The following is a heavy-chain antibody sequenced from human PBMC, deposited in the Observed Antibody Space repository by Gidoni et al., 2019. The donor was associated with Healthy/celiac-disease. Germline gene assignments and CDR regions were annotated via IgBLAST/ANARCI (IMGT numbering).Heavy chain of an antibody. CDR2: IYTSGST. J-gene: IGHJ3*02. V-gene: IGHV4-61*02. CDR1: GCSISSGSYY. Sequence: VQLQASGPGLVKPSQTLSLTCTVPGCSISSGSYYWSWIRQPAGKGLEWIGRIYTSGSTNYNPSLKSRVTMSVDTSKNHFSLKLSSVTAADTALYYCARDRAARERAFDIWGQGTMVTVSS. D-gene: IGHD6-6*01. CDR3: ARDRAARERAFDI.